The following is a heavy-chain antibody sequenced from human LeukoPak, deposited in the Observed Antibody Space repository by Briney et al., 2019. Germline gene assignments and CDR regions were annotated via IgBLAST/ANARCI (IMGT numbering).Heavy chain of an antibody. J-gene: IGHJ6*03. Sequence: ASVKVSCKASGGTFSSYAISWVRQAPGQGLEWMGGIIPIFGTANYTQKFQGRVTITADKSTSTAYMVLSSLRSEDTAVYYCARAAENYDYVWGSYSHYYYYMDVWGKGTTVTVSS. D-gene: IGHD3-16*01. CDR1: GGTFSSYA. CDR2: IIPIFGTA. V-gene: IGHV1-69*06. CDR3: ARAAENYDYVWGSYSHYYYYMDV.